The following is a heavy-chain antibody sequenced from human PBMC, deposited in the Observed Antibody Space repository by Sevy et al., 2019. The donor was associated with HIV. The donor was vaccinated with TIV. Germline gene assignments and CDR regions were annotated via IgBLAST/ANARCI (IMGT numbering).Heavy chain of an antibody. CDR3: ARDHNWGYDS. Sequence: SQTLSLTCAISGDSVSKNGVAWNWIRQSPSRGLDWLGRTYYRSKWYNDYAPSVKSRVTINPDSPKNQFSLQLNSVTPEDTAVYYCARDHNWGYDSWGQGTLVTVSS. CDR1: GDSVSKNGVA. V-gene: IGHV6-1*01. D-gene: IGHD7-27*01. J-gene: IGHJ4*02. CDR2: TYYRSKWYN.